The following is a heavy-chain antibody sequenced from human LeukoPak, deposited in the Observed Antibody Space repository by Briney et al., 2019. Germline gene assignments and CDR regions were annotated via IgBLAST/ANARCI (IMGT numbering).Heavy chain of an antibody. V-gene: IGHV1-2*02. CDR1: GYTFTGYY. J-gene: IGHJ6*03. Sequence: ASVKVSCKASGYTFTGYYMHWVRQAPGQGLEWMGWINPNSGGTNYAQKFQGRVTMTRDTSISTAYMELRSLRSDDTAVYYCARVYYGSGSYYRYMDVWGKGTTVTVSS. D-gene: IGHD3-10*01. CDR2: INPNSGGT. CDR3: ARVYYGSGSYYRYMDV.